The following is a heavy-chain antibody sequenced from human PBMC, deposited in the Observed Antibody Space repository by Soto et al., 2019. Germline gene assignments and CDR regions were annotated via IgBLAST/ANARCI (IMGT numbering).Heavy chain of an antibody. Sequence: EGQLVESGGGLLQPGGSLRLSCAASGFTFSNYWMHWVRQGPGKGPVWVSRIKTDGSYTTYADAVKGRFTISRDNAKNTLYLHMKSLRDEDTGVYYCVRGGSGYFNDWGQGTLVTVSS. D-gene: IGHD2-15*01. CDR3: VRGGSGYFND. V-gene: IGHV3-74*03. CDR1: GFTFSNYW. J-gene: IGHJ4*02. CDR2: IKTDGSYT.